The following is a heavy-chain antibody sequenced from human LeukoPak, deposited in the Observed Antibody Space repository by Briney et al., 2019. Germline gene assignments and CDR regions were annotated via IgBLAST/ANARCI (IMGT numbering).Heavy chain of an antibody. J-gene: IGHJ5*02. D-gene: IGHD1-1*01. CDR2: INHSGST. Sequence: PSETLSLTRAVYGGSFSGYYWSWIRQPPGKGLEWIGEINHSGSTNYNPSLKSRVTISVDTSKNQFSLKLSSVTAADTAVYYCASISLGTTGTTWTWFDPWGQGTLVTVSS. CDR3: ASISLGTTGTTWTWFDP. V-gene: IGHV4-34*01. CDR1: GGSFSGYY.